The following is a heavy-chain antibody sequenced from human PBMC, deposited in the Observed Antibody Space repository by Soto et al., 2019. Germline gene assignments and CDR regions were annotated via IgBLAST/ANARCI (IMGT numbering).Heavy chain of an antibody. V-gene: IGHV4-31*03. J-gene: IGHJ6*02. CDR3: ARASAGKVAHYYYYGMDV. Sequence: PSEILSLTCTVSCGSISSGGYYWSWVRQHPGEGLEWIGYIFYSGTTNYNPSLKSRVTISVDKSKNQFSLKLSSVTAADTAVYYCARASAGKVAHYYYYGMDVWGQGTTVTVSS. CDR2: IFYSGTT. CDR1: CGSISSGGYY. D-gene: IGHD6-13*01.